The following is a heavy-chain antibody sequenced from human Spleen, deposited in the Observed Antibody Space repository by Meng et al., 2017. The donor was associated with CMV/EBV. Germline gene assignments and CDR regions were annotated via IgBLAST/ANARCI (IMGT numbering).Heavy chain of an antibody. CDR1: GFTVSRSS. CDR3: ARRRYYGSGGIYYYYGMDV. D-gene: IGHD3-10*01. J-gene: IGHJ6*02. Sequence: GESLKISCAASGFTVSRSSMSRVRQAPGKGLEWVGFIRRKGYGGTAEYAASVEGRFSISRDDSKSIAYLQMNSLKTEDTAVYYCARRRYYGSGGIYYYYGMDVWGQGTTVTVSS. V-gene: IGHV3-49*04. CDR2: IRRKGYGGTA.